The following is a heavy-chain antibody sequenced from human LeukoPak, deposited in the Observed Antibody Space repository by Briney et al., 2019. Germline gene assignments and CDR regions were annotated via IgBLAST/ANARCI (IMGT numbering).Heavy chain of an antibody. Sequence: PGGSLRLSCAASGFTFSSYGMHWVRQAPGKGLEWVAVISYDGSNKYYADSVKGRFTIPRDNSKNTLYLQMNSLRAEDTAVYYCAKAFDYGDYVVDHAFDIWGQGTMITVSS. D-gene: IGHD4-17*01. CDR2: ISYDGSNK. CDR1: GFTFSSYG. V-gene: IGHV3-30*18. CDR3: AKAFDYGDYVVDHAFDI. J-gene: IGHJ3*02.